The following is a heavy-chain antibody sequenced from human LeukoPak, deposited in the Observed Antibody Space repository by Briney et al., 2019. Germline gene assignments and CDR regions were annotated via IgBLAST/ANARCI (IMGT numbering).Heavy chain of an antibody. CDR2: INPNSGGT. Sequence: ASVKVSCKASGYTFTGYYMHWVRQAPGQGLEWMGWINPNSGGTNYAQKFQGRVTMTRDTSISTAYMELSRLRSDDTAVYYCARAPFHYYYDSSGSGLFDPWGQGTLVTVSS. D-gene: IGHD3-22*01. CDR3: ARAPFHYYYDSSGSGLFDP. J-gene: IGHJ5*02. CDR1: GYTFTGYY. V-gene: IGHV1-2*02.